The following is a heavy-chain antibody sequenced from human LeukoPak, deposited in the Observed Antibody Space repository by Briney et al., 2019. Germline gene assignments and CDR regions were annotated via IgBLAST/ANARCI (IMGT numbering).Heavy chain of an antibody. Sequence: GGSLRLSCAASGFTFSSYGMHWVRQAPGKGLEWVAFIRYDGSNKYYADSVKGRFTISRDNSKNTLYLQMNSLRAEDTAVYYCARDRPPLFDPWGQGTLVTVSS. J-gene: IGHJ5*02. V-gene: IGHV3-30*02. CDR1: GFTFSSYG. CDR3: ARDRPPLFDP. CDR2: IRYDGSNK.